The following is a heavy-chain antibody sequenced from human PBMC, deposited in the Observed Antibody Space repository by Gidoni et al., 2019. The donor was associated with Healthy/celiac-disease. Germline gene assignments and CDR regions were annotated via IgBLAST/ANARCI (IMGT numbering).Heavy chain of an antibody. J-gene: IGHJ4*02. CDR1: GGTFSSYA. CDR2: IIPIFGTA. CDR3: ARGGDGYNPKGGSDFDY. V-gene: IGHV1-69*01. D-gene: IGHD2-21*01. Sequence: VQLVQSGAEVKKPGSSVKVSCNASGGTFSSYAISWVRQATGQGLEWMGGIIPIFGTANYAQKFQGRVTITADESTSTAYMELSSLRSEDTAVYYCARGGDGYNPKGGSDFDYWGQGTLVTVSS.